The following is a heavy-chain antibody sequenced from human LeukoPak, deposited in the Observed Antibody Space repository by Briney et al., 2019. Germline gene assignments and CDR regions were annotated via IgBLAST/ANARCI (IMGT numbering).Heavy chain of an antibody. CDR1: GGSISSYY. CDR2: IYYSGST. CDR3: ASTGYSGRYHRDAFDI. D-gene: IGHD1-26*01. J-gene: IGHJ3*02. Sequence: SETLSLTCTGSGGSISSYYWSWIRQPPGKGLEWIGYIYYSGSTNYNPSLKSRVTISVDTSKNQFSLKLSSVTAADTAVYYCASTGYSGRYHRDAFDIWGQGTMVTVSS. V-gene: IGHV4-59*08.